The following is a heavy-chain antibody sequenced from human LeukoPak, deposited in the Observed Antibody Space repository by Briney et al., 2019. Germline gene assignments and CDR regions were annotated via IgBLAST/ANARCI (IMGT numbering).Heavy chain of an antibody. CDR1: GCSTSRTSYY. D-gene: IGHD2-2*01. J-gene: IGHJ3*02. Sequence: PSETLSLTCTVSGCSTSRTSYYWGWIRQPPGKGLEWLGSIYSSGSTYYNPSLKGRVSISVDTSKNQFSLKLSSVTAADTAVYYCARQGCSSTTCYLFALYAFDIWGQGTMLTVSS. CDR3: ARQGCSSTTCYLFALYAFDI. V-gene: IGHV4-39*01. CDR2: IYSSGST.